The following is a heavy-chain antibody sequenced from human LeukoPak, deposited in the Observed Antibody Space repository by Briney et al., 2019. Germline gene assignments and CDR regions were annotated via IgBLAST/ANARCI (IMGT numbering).Heavy chain of an antibody. J-gene: IGHJ4*02. CDR2: INPDGSTT. V-gene: IGHV3-74*01. CDR1: GFAFRNYW. D-gene: IGHD2-2*02. CDR3: AKAPNPPPYTEYYFDY. Sequence: GGSLRLSCVASGFAFRNYWMYWVRQGPGKGLVWLSRINPDGSTTTYADSVKGRSTISRDNANRMLSLHINSLRVEDSAVYYCAKAPNPPPYTEYYFDYWGRGTLVTVSS.